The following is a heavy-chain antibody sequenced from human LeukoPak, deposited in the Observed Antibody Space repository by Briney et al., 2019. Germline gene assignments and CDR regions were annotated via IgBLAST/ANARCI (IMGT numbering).Heavy chain of an antibody. V-gene: IGHV4-4*02. D-gene: IGHD6-13*01. J-gene: IGHJ4*02. CDR3: ARVIAAAGTFDY. CDR2: IYHSGST. CDR1: GGSISSSNW. Sequence: PSETLSLTCAVSGGSISSSNWWSWVRQLPGKGLEWIGEIYHSGSTNYNPSLKSRVTISVDKSKNQFSLKLSSVTAADTAVYYCARVIAAAGTFDYWGQGTLVTVSS.